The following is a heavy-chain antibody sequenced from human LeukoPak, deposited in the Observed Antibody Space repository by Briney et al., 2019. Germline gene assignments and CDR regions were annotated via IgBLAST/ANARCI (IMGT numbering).Heavy chain of an antibody. J-gene: IGHJ3*02. CDR2: IYPGDSDT. CDR3: ARPSSVYYDSSGYYPDAFDI. Sequence: GESLKISCKASGYSFTNYWIGWVRQMPGKGLEWMGIIYPGDSDTRYSPSFQGQVTISADKSISTAYLQWSSLKASDTAMYYCARPSSVYYDSSGYYPDAFDIWGQGTMVTVSS. V-gene: IGHV5-51*01. CDR1: GYSFTNYW. D-gene: IGHD3-22*01.